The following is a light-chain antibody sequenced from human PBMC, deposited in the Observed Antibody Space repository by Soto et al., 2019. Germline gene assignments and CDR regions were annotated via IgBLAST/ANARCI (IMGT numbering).Light chain of an antibody. CDR3: TSFTSTSSLYV. V-gene: IGLV2-14*01. Sequence: QSVLTQPASVSRSLGQSITISCTGTGSDIAGYNYISWYQQLPGKAPKLMIYEVTIRPSGISNRFSGSKSGNTASLTISGLQAEDEADYYCTSFTSTSSLYVFGTGTKVTVL. CDR1: GSDIAGYNY. CDR2: EVT. J-gene: IGLJ1*01.